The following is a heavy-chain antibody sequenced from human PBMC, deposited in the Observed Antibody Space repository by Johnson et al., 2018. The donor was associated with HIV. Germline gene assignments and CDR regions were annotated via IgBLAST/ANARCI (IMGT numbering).Heavy chain of an antibody. V-gene: IGHV3-74*02. CDR2: INSDGSST. Sequence: VQLMESGGGMVRPGGSLRLSCAASGFTFSDYYMSWLRQAPGKGLEWVSRINSDGSSTSYADSVKGLFTISRDNAKNTLYLQMNSLRAEDTAVYYCARGPGDNWDAFDIWGQGTMVTVSS. CDR1: GFTFSDYY. CDR3: ARGPGDNWDAFDI. J-gene: IGHJ3*02. D-gene: IGHD1-1*01.